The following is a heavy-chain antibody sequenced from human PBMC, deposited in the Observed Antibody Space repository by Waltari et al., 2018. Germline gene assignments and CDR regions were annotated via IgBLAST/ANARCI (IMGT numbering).Heavy chain of an antibody. D-gene: IGHD3-22*01. V-gene: IGHV4-59*08. J-gene: IGHJ4*02. Sequence: QVQLQESGPVLVKPSETLSLTCTVSGGSIRSYYWSWLRQPPGKGLEWIGYIYYSGSTKYNPSLKRRVTISVDTSKNKFSLKLSSVTAADTAVYYCARVPYDTSYPDYWGQGTLVTVSS. CDR3: ARVPYDTSYPDY. CDR1: GGSIRSYY. CDR2: IYYSGST.